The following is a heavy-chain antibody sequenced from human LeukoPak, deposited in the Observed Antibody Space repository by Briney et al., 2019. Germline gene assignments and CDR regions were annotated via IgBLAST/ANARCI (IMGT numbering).Heavy chain of an antibody. Sequence: GGSLRLSCAASGFTFSSYGMHWVRQAPGKGLEWVAVIWYDGSNKYYADSVKGRFTISRDNSKNTLYLQMNSLRAEDTAVYYCARDVDTAMGRPYYYYGMDVWGLGTTVTVSS. J-gene: IGHJ6*02. D-gene: IGHD5-18*01. CDR3: ARDVDTAMGRPYYYYGMDV. CDR1: GFTFSSYG. V-gene: IGHV3-33*01. CDR2: IWYDGSNK.